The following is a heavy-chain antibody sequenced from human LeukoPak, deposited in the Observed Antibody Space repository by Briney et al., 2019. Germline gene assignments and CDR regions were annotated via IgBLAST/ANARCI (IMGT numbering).Heavy chain of an antibody. D-gene: IGHD2-21*01. V-gene: IGHV4-38-2*02. J-gene: IGHJ4*02. CDR3: ARERSSVVDHGIDY. Sequence: PSETLSLTCFVSGYSTSSDYGWGWNRQPPGRGLEWIGSICHSGSTYYKPSLKSRVTISADTAKNQFSLKVTSVTAADTAVYYCARERSSVVDHGIDYWGQGFLVTVSS. CDR2: ICHSGST. CDR1: GYSTSSDYG.